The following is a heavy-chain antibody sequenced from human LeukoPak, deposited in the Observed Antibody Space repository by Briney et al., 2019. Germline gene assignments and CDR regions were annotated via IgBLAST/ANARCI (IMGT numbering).Heavy chain of an antibody. CDR1: DGSISSYY. CDR3: ARERGYCSSTSCYGAVGGTWFDP. J-gene: IGHJ5*02. V-gene: IGHV4-59*01. Sequence: SETLSLTCTVSDGSISSYYWSWIRQPPGKGLEWIGYIYYSGSTNYNPSLKSRVTISVDTSKNQFSLKLSSVTAADTAVYYCARERGYCSSTSCYGAVGGTWFDPWGQGTLVTVSS. CDR2: IYYSGST. D-gene: IGHD2-2*01.